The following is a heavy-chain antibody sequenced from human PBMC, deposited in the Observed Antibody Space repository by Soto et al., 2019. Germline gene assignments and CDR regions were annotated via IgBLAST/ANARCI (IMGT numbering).Heavy chain of an antibody. CDR3: ARLLGGVVVPAACDY. D-gene: IGHD2-2*01. V-gene: IGHV5-51*01. J-gene: IGHJ4*02. CDR1: CYSFISYC. Sequence: VESLTISCKVYCYSFISYCIVWVLQMPGKGLEWMGIIYPGDSHTRYSPSFQGQVTISGDKSISTAYLQWSSLKASDTSMYYCARLLGGVVVPAACDYWGQGTMVTVSS. CDR2: IYPGDSHT.